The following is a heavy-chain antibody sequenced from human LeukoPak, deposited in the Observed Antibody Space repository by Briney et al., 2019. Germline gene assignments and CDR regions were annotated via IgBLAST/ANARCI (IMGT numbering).Heavy chain of an antibody. J-gene: IGHJ4*02. D-gene: IGHD1-1*01. Sequence: GGSLRLSCAASGFIFSSYAMSWVRQAPGKGLECVSAISSGGSTHYADSVKGRFTISRDESENTLYLQMSSLRAEDTAVYYCAMNWNCDYWGQGTLVTVSS. CDR3: AMNWNCDY. CDR2: ISSGGST. V-gene: IGHV3-64D*09. CDR1: GFIFSSYA.